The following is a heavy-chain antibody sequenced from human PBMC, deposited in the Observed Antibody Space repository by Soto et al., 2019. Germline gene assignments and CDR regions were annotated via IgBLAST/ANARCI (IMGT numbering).Heavy chain of an antibody. V-gene: IGHV3-30-3*01. CDR2: ISYDGSNK. J-gene: IGHJ4*02. CDR1: GFTFSSYA. Sequence: QVQLVESGGGVVQPGRSLRLSCAASGFTFSSYAMHWVRQAPGKGLEWVAVISYDGSNKYYADSVKGRFTISRDNSKNTLYLQMNSLRAEDTAVYYCARGRLRTIAVAGTVDYWGQGTLVTVSS. CDR3: ARGRLRTIAVAGTVDY. D-gene: IGHD6-19*01.